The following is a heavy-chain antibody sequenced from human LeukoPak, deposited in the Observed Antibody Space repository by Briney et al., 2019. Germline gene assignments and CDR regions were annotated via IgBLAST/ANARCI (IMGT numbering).Heavy chain of an antibody. V-gene: IGHV3-23*01. CDR1: GFSFGAYA. CDR3: AKAGHTVTTELDY. J-gene: IGHJ4*02. CDR2: ITSTGSST. Sequence: GGSLILSCAASGFSFGAYAMSWVRQAPGKGLDWVSIITSTGSSTFYADSVKGRFTISRDNSKNTLFLQMNGLRAQDTALYYCAKAGHTVTTELDYWGQGTLVTGSS. D-gene: IGHD4-17*01.